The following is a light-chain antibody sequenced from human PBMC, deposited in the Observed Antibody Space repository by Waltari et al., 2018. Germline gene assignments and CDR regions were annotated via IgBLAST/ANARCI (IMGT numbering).Light chain of an antibody. Sequence: DIQMTQSPSTLSASVGDRVTITCRAIRSISSWLAWYQQKPGKAPSLLIYKASSLKSGVPSRFSGSGSGTEFTLTISSLQPDDFASYYCQQYYDSSTFGQGTKLELK. J-gene: IGKJ1*01. CDR3: QQYYDSST. V-gene: IGKV1-5*03. CDR1: RSISSW. CDR2: KAS.